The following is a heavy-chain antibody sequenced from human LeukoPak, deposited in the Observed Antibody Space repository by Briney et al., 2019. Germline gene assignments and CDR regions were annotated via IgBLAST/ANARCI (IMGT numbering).Heavy chain of an antibody. V-gene: IGHV3-23*01. CDR1: GFTFTTYA. Sequence: GGSLRLSCAASGFTFTTYAMSWVRQAPGKGLEWVSTITGNGAGTYHADSVKGRFTISRDNSKNTLYLQMNSLGVEDTAVYYCAKSSSGYYDPFDYWGQGTLVTVPS. D-gene: IGHD3-22*01. CDR3: AKSSSGYYDPFDY. J-gene: IGHJ4*02. CDR2: ITGNGAGT.